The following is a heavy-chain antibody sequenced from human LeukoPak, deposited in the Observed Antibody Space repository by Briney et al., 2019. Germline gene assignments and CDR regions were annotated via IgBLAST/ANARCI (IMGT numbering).Heavy chain of an antibody. CDR1: GFTFSSHG. D-gene: IGHD3-3*01. CDR3: AREASGYYRDF. Sequence: GGSLRLSCAASGFTFSSHGMHWVRQAPGKGLDWVAVIWYDGSKTLYADSVKGRFTISRDDSKNTLYLQMNSLRAEDTAVYYCAREASGYYRDFWGQGTLVTVSS. J-gene: IGHJ4*02. V-gene: IGHV3-33*01. CDR2: IWYDGSKT.